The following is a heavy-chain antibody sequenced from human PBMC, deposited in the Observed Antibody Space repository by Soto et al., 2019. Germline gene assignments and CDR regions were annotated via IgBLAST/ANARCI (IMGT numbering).Heavy chain of an antibody. D-gene: IGHD6-13*01. V-gene: IGHV1-69*12. J-gene: IGHJ3*02. CDR1: GGTFSNHA. Sequence: QVHLVQSGAEVKKPGSSVKVSCKASGGTFSNHAINWVRQAPGQGLEWMGRIIPIFGTTNYAQKFQGRVTFTDDEPTVTAYMELSSLKHDDTAIYYCAREVAADGTFREDVFDIWGQGTLVTVSS. CDR2: IIPIFGTT. CDR3: AREVAADGTFREDVFDI.